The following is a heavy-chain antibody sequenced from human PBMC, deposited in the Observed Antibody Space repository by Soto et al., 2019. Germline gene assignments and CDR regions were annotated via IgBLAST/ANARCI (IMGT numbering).Heavy chain of an antibody. D-gene: IGHD5-18*01. CDR3: TTEVEYSYGSFDY. J-gene: IGHJ4*02. V-gene: IGHV3-15*01. Sequence: GSLSLSCAAAGFSLSNAWMSWVRQAPGKGLEWVGRIKSKTDGGTTDYAAPVKGRFTISRDDSKNTLYLQMNSLKTEDTAVYYWTTEVEYSYGSFDYWGQGTLVTVSS. CDR1: GFSLSNAW. CDR2: IKSKTDGGTT.